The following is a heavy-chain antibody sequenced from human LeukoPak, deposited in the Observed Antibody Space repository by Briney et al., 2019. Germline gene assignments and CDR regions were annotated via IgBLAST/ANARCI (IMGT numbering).Heavy chain of an antibody. D-gene: IGHD4-17*01. CDR3: AGDNIENGDLDYLDS. Sequence: PGGSLRLSCVASGFLFNNYEMNWVRQAPGKGLEWVSYISGSGLSIYYADSVKGRFEISRGNAKNSLYLQMNSLRVEDTAVYYCAGDNIENGDLDYLDSWGQGTLVTVSS. CDR2: ISGSGLSI. J-gene: IGHJ4*02. V-gene: IGHV3-48*03. CDR1: GFLFNNYE.